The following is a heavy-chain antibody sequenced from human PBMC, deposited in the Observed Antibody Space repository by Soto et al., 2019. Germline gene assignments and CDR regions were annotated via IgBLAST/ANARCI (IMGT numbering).Heavy chain of an antibody. V-gene: IGHV6-1*01. CDR3: AAAGTYLHDLMDL. CDR1: LDSVSSNSAA. J-gene: IGHJ6*04. D-gene: IGHD6-19*01. Sequence: PSRTPSLTPAISLDSVSSNSAAWDWIRQPQSRGLEWLGRTYYRSKWYNDYAVSVKSRITINPDTSKNQFCLQLNSVTPEDTAVYYCAAAGTYLHDLMDLRRKVTRVTVAS. CDR2: TYYRSKWYN.